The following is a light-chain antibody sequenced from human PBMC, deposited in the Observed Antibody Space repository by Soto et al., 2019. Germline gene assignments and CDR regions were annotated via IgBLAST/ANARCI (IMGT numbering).Light chain of an antibody. V-gene: IGKV1-5*01. CDR3: QQYDSYRT. CDR1: QNISTS. J-gene: IGKJ1*01. Sequence: DIQMTQSPSTLSASVGDRVTITCRPSQNISTSLAWYQQKSGRAPKLLIYDVSNLESGVPSRFSGSGSGTEFSLTIRGLQPDDFATYYCQQYDSYRTLGQGTKVDI. CDR2: DVS.